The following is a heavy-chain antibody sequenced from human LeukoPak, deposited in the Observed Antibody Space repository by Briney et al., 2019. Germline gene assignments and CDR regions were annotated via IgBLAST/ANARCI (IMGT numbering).Heavy chain of an antibody. V-gene: IGHV1-69*13. D-gene: IGHD6-13*01. CDR2: IIPIFGTA. Sequence: ASVKVSCKASGGTFSSYAISWVRQAPGQGLEWMGGIIPIFGTANYAQKFQGRVTITADESTSTAYMELSSLRSEDTAVYYCARGLMAAAGAFDYWGREPWSPSPQ. CDR3: ARGLMAAAGAFDY. J-gene: IGHJ4*02. CDR1: GGTFSSYA.